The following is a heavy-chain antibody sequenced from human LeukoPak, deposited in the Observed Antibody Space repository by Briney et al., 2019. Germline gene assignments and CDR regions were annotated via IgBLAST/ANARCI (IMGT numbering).Heavy chain of an antibody. CDR2: ISGGNT. J-gene: IGHJ4*02. D-gene: IGHD6-19*01. CDR3: AKGYTTGWSEGYLDY. Sequence: GGSLRLSCAASGFTFSSYAMSGVRQAPGKGLEWVSGISGGNTYYADSVRGRFTISRGSSKNTLYLHMDSLRAEDTAVYLCAKGYTTGWSEGYLDYWGQGTLVSVSS. CDR1: GFTFSSYA. V-gene: IGHV3-23*01.